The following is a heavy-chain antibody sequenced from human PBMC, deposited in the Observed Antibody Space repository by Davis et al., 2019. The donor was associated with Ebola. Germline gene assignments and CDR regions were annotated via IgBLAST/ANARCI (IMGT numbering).Heavy chain of an antibody. Sequence: PGGSLRLSCTVSGGSISSYYWSWIRQPPGKGLEWIGYIYYSGSTNYNPSLKSRVTISEDTSKNQFSLKLSSVTAADTAVYYCARGNHHMGEYYYMDVWGKGTTVTVSS. CDR3: ARGNHHMGEYYYMDV. V-gene: IGHV4-59*01. CDR1: GGSISSYY. J-gene: IGHJ6*03. CDR2: IYYSGST. D-gene: IGHD3-16*01.